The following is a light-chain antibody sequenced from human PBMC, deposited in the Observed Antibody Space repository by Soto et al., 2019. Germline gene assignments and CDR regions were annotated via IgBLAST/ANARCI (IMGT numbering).Light chain of an antibody. CDR1: SSDVGAYDF. J-gene: IGLJ1*01. CDR2: EVR. V-gene: IGLV2-14*03. Sequence: QSSLTQPASVSGSPGQSITISCTGTSSDVGAYDFVSWYQQHPDKAPKLMIYEVRGRPSGVSNRFSGSKSFNTATLTISGLQAEDEADYYCSSHTTRNTRVFGTGTNVTVL. CDR3: SSHTTRNTRV.